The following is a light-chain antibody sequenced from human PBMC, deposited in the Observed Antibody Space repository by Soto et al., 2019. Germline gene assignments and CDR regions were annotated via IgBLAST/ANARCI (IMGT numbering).Light chain of an antibody. CDR2: GAP. CDR1: QSVNSNF. CDR3: QNYGSPPVT. V-gene: IGKV3-20*01. Sequence: EIVLTQSPGTLSLSPGERATLSCSASQSVNSNFFAWYQQKPGQAPRLLIYGAPIRATGVPDRFSGSGSGTDFTLTISRLEPDDFALYFCQNYGSPPVTFGGGTKVEIK. J-gene: IGKJ4*01.